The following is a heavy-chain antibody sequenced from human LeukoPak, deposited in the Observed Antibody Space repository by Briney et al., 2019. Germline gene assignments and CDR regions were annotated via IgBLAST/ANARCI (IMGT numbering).Heavy chain of an antibody. D-gene: IGHD4-11*01. Sequence: PSETLSLTCTVSGGSISSYYWSWLRQPPGKGLEWIGYIYYTGSTKYNPSLKSRVTISLDKSKNQFSLKLSSVTAADTAVYYCARDSTVTTFNYMDVWGKGTTVTVSS. J-gene: IGHJ6*03. V-gene: IGHV4-59*12. CDR2: IYYTGST. CDR1: GGSISSYY. CDR3: ARDSTVTTFNYMDV.